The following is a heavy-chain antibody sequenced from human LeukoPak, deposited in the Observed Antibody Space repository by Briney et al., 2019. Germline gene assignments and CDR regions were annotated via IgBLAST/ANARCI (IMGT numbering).Heavy chain of an antibody. V-gene: IGHV4-30-2*01. CDR1: GGSMSSGGYY. J-gene: IGHJ4*02. Sequence: PSETLSLTCTVSGGSMSSGGYYWSWIRQPPGKGLEWIGYIYHSGSTYYNPSLKSRVTISVDRSKNQFSLKLSSVTAADTAVYYCARAPHYFDYWGQGTLVTVSS. CDR2: IYHSGST. CDR3: ARAPHYFDY.